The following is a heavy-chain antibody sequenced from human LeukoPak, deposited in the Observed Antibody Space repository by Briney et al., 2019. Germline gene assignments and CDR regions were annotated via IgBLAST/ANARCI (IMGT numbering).Heavy chain of an antibody. CDR2: INPSGGST. V-gene: IGHV1-46*01. J-gene: IGHJ4*02. CDR3: ARGHYRLIDY. Sequence: ASVKVSCKASGYTFTSYYIHWVRQAPGQGLEWMGIINPSGGSTGCAQKFHGRVTMTRDTSTSTGYMELSSLRSEDTAVYYCARGHYRLIDYWGQGTLVTVSS. CDR1: GYTFTSYY. D-gene: IGHD1-26*01.